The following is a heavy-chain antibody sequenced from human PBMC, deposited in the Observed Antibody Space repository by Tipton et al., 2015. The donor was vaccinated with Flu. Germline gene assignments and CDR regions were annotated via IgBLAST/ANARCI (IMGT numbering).Heavy chain of an antibody. D-gene: IGHD3-3*01. V-gene: IGHV4-38-2*01. CDR3: ARLPTIDRYYYYGMDV. Sequence: LSLTCSVSGYSIASDYYWGWIRQPPGKGLEWIGNLHHTGYTYYNPSLRSRLTISVDTSKDQFSLKLTSVTAADTALYYCARLPTIDRYYYYGMDVWGQGTTVTVSS. CDR1: GYSIASDYY. CDR2: LHHTGYT. J-gene: IGHJ6*02.